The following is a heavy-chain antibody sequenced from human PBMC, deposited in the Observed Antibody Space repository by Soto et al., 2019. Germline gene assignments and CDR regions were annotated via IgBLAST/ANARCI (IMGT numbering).Heavy chain of an antibody. Sequence: QVQLVESGGGVVQPGRSLRLSCAASGFTFSSYGMHWVRQAPGKGLEWVAVISYDGSNKYYADSVKGRFTISRDNSKNTLYLQMNSLRAEDTAVYYCATQGLLEWSQYWSQGTLVTVSS. CDR1: GFTFSSYG. V-gene: IGHV3-30*03. D-gene: IGHD3-3*01. J-gene: IGHJ4*02. CDR3: ATQGLLEWSQY. CDR2: ISYDGSNK.